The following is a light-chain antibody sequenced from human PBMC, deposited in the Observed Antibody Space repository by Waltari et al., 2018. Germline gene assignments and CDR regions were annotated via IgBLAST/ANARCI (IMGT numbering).Light chain of an antibody. J-gene: IGLJ3*02. V-gene: IGLV4-69*01. CDR1: QRPSHHF. CDR3: QTGGHGTWV. Sequence: VLAPSPSASSPLGASGQLHRPLGQRPSHHFLPLDQPQARKGPRYWMKVKSDGSHSKGDGIPDRVSGSGSGAERYLTISSLQSEDESDYYCQTGGHGTWVFGGGTKLTVL. CDR2: VKSDGSH.